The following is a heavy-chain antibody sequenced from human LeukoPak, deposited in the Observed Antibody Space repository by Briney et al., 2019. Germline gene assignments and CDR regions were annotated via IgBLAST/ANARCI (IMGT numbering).Heavy chain of an antibody. CDR2: IKEDGSEK. CDR3: ARDHNYGSDY. J-gene: IGHJ4*02. D-gene: IGHD5-18*01. V-gene: IGHV3-7*03. CDR1: GFTCSSYW. Sequence: GGSLRLSCAASGFTCSSYWMSWVRQAPGKGLEWVANIKEDGSEKYYVDSVKGRFTISRDSAKNSLYLQMNSLRVEDTAVYYCARDHNYGSDYWGQGTLVTVSS.